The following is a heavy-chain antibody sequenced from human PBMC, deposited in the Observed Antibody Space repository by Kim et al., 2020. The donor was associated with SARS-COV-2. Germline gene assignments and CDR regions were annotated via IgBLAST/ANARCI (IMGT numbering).Heavy chain of an antibody. Sequence: SETLSLTCTVSGGSISSYYWSWIRQPPGKGLEWIGYIYYSGSTNYNPSLKSRVTISVETSKNQFSLKLSSVTAADTAVYYCARDKRWGSGWNPGWFDPWGQGTLVTVSS. CDR2: IYYSGST. CDR1: GGSISSYY. V-gene: IGHV4-59*01. CDR3: ARDKRWGSGWNPGWFDP. J-gene: IGHJ5*02. D-gene: IGHD6-19*01.